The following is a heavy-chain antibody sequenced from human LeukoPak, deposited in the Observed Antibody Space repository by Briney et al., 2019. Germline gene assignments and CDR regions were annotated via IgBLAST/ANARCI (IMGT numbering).Heavy chain of an antibody. CDR2: MNPNSGGT. V-gene: IGHV1-2*02. D-gene: IGHD3-3*01. CDR3: ARSRTRPWGEWLYY. J-gene: IGHJ4*02. Sequence: ASVKVSCKASGYTFTSYDINWVRQATGQGLEWMGWMNPNSGGTNYAQKFQGRVTMTRDASISTAYMELSRLRSDDTAVYYCARSRTRPWGEWLYYWGQGTLVAVSS. CDR1: GYTFTSYD.